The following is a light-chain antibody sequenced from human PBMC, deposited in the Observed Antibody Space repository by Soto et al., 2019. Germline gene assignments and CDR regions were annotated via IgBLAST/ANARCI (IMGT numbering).Light chain of an antibody. Sequence: QSVLTQPRSVSGSPGQSVTISCTGTSSDIGSYEYVSWYQQHPGKAPRLMIYDVSKRPSGVSNRLSGSKSGNTASLTISGPKVEDEADYYCCSSGGSPTYVFGTGTKVTVL. CDR1: SSDIGSYEY. J-gene: IGLJ1*01. V-gene: IGLV2-11*01. CDR2: DVS. CDR3: CSSGGSPTYV.